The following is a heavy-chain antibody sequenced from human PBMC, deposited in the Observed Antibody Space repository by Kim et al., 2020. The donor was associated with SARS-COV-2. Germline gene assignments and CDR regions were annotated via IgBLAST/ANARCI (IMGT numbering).Heavy chain of an antibody. V-gene: IGHV4-39*07. CDR3: ARGGYGDLYWYFDL. Sequence: NPSLKSRVTISVDTSKNHFSLKVTSVTAADTAVYYCARGGYGDLYWYFDLWGRGTLVTVSS. D-gene: IGHD4-17*01. J-gene: IGHJ2*01.